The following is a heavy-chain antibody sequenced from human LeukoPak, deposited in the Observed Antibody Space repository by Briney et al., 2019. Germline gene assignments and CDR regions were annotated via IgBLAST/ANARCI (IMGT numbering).Heavy chain of an antibody. J-gene: IGHJ4*02. Sequence: GGSLRLSCAASRFTFSDYYMSWVRQAPGKGLEWVSYISSSGSYANYADSVKGRFTISRDNSENRLYLQMNSLRGEDTAVYYCAKDRSRSSSWLHFDYWGQGTLVTVSS. V-gene: IGHV3-11*05. CDR1: RFTFSDYY. CDR3: AKDRSRSSSWLHFDY. CDR2: ISSSGSYA. D-gene: IGHD6-13*01.